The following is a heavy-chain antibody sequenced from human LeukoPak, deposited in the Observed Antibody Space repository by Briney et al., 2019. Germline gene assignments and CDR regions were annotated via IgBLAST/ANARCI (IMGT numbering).Heavy chain of an antibody. CDR3: ARDRMGGSFDY. Sequence: GGSLRLSCAAPEFAFITYAMNWVRQAPRKGLKWVSFITSDSNTIYYADSMKGRFTISRDNAENSLYLQINSLSAEDTAVYYCARDRMGGSFDYWGQGTLVTVSS. CDR1: EFAFITYA. J-gene: IGHJ4*02. D-gene: IGHD2-15*01. CDR2: ITSDSNTI. V-gene: IGHV3-48*01.